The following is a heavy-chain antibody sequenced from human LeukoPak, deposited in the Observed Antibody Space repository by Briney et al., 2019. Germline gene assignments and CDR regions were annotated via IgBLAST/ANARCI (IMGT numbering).Heavy chain of an antibody. CDR3: ARHKDGSWYDAFDY. J-gene: IGHJ4*02. D-gene: IGHD6-13*01. CDR2: IYTSGNT. V-gene: IGHV4-4*09. CDR1: GASISSYY. Sequence: SETLSLTCTVSGASISSYYWSWIRQPPGKGLEWIGCIYTSGNTKNNPALKSRVTLSVDTSKNQFSLKLRSVTAADTAVYYCARHKDGSWYDAFDYWGQGDLVTVSS.